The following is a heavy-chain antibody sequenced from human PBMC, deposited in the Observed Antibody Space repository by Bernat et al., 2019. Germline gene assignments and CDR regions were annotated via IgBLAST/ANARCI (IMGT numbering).Heavy chain of an antibody. V-gene: IGHV4-31*03. CDR3: ARVVRITMIVVADLGVNWFDP. J-gene: IGHJ5*02. CDR2: IYYSGST. Sequence: QVQLQESGPGLVKPSQTLSLTCTVSGGSISSGGYYWSWIRQHPGKGLEWIGYIYYSGSTYYNPSLKSRVTISVDTSKNQFSLKLSSVTAADTAVYYCARVVRITMIVVADLGVNWFDPWGQGTLVTVSS. D-gene: IGHD3-22*01. CDR1: GGSISSGGYY.